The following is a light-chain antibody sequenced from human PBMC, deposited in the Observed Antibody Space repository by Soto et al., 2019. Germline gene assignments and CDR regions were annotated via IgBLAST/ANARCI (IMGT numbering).Light chain of an antibody. V-gene: IGLV2-8*01. CDR1: STDVGGYNF. CDR3: SSYAGRNYAV. J-gene: IGLJ7*01. Sequence: QSVLTQPPSASGSPGQSVTISCTGTSTDVGGYNFVSWYQQHPGKAPKVMIYEVNKRPSGVPDRFSGSKSGNTASLTVSGLQAEDEADYYCSSYAGRNYAVFGGGTQLTV. CDR2: EVN.